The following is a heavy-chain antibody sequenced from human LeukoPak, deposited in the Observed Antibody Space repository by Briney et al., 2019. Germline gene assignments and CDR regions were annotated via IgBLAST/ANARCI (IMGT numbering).Heavy chain of an antibody. CDR3: AIDLFSCSSTSCYVY. D-gene: IGHD2-2*01. J-gene: IGHJ4*02. CDR1: GFTFSSSW. CDR2: IIQDGSAQ. V-gene: IGHV3-7*01. Sequence: PGGSLRLSCAASGFTFSSSWMSWVRQAPGKGLEWVANIIQDGSAQYYVDSVKGRFTISRDNADNSLYLQMNSLRAEDTAVYYCAIDLFSCSSTSCYVYRGRGTLVTVSS.